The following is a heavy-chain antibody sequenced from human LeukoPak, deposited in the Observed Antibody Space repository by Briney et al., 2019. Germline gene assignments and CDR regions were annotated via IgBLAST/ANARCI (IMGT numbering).Heavy chain of an antibody. CDR3: ARDYPDYVGYFFFDY. CDR2: VSGGGGTT. Sequence: GGCLRHSCAESGVTFSNYAMSSGRQAPGKGLGWGSAVSGGGGTTYYAASAKGGLSISRENSQNTLYLQMNSLRAEDTAAYYCARDYPDYVGYFFFDYWGQGTLVTVSS. V-gene: IGHV3-23*01. D-gene: IGHD4-17*01. J-gene: IGHJ4*02. CDR1: GVTFSNYA.